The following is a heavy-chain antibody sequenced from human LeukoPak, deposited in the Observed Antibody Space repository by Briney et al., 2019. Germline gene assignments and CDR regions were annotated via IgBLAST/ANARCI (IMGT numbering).Heavy chain of an antibody. CDR3: ASFISGYSTGQYYFDY. Sequence: GGSLRLSCAASGFTFSSYSMNWVRQAPGKGLEWVSSISSSSGYIYYADSLKGRFTISRDNAKSSLYLQMNSLRAEDTAVYYCASFISGYSTGQYYFDYWGQGTLVTVSS. CDR2: ISSSSGYI. J-gene: IGHJ4*02. CDR1: GFTFSSYS. D-gene: IGHD6-25*01. V-gene: IGHV3-21*01.